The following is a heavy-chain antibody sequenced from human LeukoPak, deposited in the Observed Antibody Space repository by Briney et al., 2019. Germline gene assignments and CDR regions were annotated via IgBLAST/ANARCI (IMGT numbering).Heavy chain of an antibody. CDR2: IVVGSDNT. CDR3: ASVYSGSYPDY. J-gene: IGHJ4*02. D-gene: IGHD1-26*01. Sequence: GASVKVSCKTSGFTFTSSAVQWVRQARGQRLEWIGWIVVGSDNTNYAQKFQERVTITRDMSTSTAYMELSSLRSDDTAVYYCASVYSGSYPDYWGQGTLVTVSS. CDR1: GFTFTSSA. V-gene: IGHV1-58*01.